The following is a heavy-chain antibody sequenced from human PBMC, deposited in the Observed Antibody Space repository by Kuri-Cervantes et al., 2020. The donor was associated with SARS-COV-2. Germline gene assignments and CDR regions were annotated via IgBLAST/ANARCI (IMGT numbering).Heavy chain of an antibody. D-gene: IGHD3-3*01. CDR3: ARDYYDFWSGSVYYYYYMDA. CDR2: IYTSGST. CDR1: GGSISSYY. Sequence: SETLSLTCTVSGGSISSYYWSWIRQPAGKGLEWIGRIYTSGSTNYNPSLKSRVTMSVDTSKNQFSLKLSSVTAADTAVYYCARDYYDFWSGSVYYYYYMDAWGKGTTVTVSS. V-gene: IGHV4-4*07. J-gene: IGHJ6*03.